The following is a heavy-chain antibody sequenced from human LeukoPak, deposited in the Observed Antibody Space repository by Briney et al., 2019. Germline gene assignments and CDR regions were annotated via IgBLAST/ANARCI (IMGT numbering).Heavy chain of an antibody. V-gene: IGHV4-4*02. CDR1: GGSISSSNW. D-gene: IGHD2-15*01. Sequence: PSETLSLTCAVSGGSISSSNWWSWVRQPPGKGLEWIGYIYYSGSTNYNPSLKSRVTISVDTSKNQFSLKLSSVTAADTAVYYCARNTRYCSGGSCYHSYYFDYWGQGTLVTVSS. J-gene: IGHJ4*02. CDR3: ARNTRYCSGGSCYHSYYFDY. CDR2: IYYSGST.